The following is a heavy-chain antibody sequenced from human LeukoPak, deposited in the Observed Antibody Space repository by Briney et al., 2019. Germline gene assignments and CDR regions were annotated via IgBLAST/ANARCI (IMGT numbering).Heavy chain of an antibody. Sequence: SVKVSCKASGGTFSSYAISWVRQAPGQGLEWMGGIIPIFGTANYAQKFQGRVTITADESTSTAYMELSSLRSEDTAVYYCARDLRRAAAGLDYWGQGPLVTVSS. CDR2: IIPIFGTA. CDR3: ARDLRRAAAGLDY. V-gene: IGHV1-69*13. J-gene: IGHJ4*02. D-gene: IGHD6-13*01. CDR1: GGTFSSYA.